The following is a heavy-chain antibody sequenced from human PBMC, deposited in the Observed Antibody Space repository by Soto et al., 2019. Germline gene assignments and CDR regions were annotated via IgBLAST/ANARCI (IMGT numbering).Heavy chain of an antibody. CDR1: GYSFTSYW. V-gene: IGHV5-51*01. D-gene: IGHD3-9*01. J-gene: IGHJ6*02. CDR3: ASPSRLVPSDNGVDV. CDR2: IYPGDSDT. Sequence: RGESLKISCKGSGYSFTSYWIGWVRQMPGKGLEWMGIIYPGDSDTRYSPSFQGQVTISADKSISTAYLQWSSLKASDTAMYYCASPSRLVPSDNGVDVWGQGTTVTVSS.